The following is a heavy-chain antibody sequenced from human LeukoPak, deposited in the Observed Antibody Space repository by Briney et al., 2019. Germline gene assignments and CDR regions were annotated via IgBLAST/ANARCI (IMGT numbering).Heavy chain of an antibody. J-gene: IGHJ4*02. CDR2: IYTSGST. CDR1: GGSISSASYY. Sequence: SETLSLTCTVSGGSISSASYYWSWIRQPAGKGLEWIGRIYTSGSTNYNPSLKSRVTISVDTSKNQFSLKLSSVTAADTAVYYCARDRQQLVRGDYFDYWGQGTLVTVSS. D-gene: IGHD6-13*01. CDR3: ARDRQQLVRGDYFDY. V-gene: IGHV4-61*02.